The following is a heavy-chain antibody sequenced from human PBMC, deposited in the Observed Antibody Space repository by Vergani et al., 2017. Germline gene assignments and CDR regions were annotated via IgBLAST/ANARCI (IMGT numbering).Heavy chain of an antibody. CDR2: ISAYNGNT. J-gene: IGHJ5*02. Sequence: QVQLVQSGAEVKKPGASVKVSCKASGYTFTSYGISWVRQVPGQGLEWMGWISAYNGNTNYAQKLQGRVTMTTETSTSTAYMDLRSLRSDDTAGYYCARAQIGDNWFDPWGQGTLVTVSS. V-gene: IGHV1-18*01. CDR1: GYTFTSYG. CDR3: ARAQIGDNWFDP. D-gene: IGHD2-21*01.